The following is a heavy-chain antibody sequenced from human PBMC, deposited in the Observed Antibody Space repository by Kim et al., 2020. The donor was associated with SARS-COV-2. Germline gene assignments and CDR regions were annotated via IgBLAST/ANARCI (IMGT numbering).Heavy chain of an antibody. J-gene: IGHJ4*01. D-gene: IGHD5-18*01. V-gene: IGHV3-21*01. CDR3: AREQLWSYYFDY. Sequence: YYADSAKGRVTISRDNAQKSLYLQMNSPRAEDTAVYYCAREQLWSYYFDYWGHGTLVTVSS.